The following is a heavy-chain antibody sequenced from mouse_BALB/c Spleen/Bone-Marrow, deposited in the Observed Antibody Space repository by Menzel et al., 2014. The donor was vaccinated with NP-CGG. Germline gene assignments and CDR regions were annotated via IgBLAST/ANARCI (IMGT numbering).Heavy chain of an antibody. Sequence: QVQLKESGAELVRPGTSVKVSCKASGYAFTNYLIEWVKQRPGQGLEWIGVINPGSGGTNYNEKFKGKATLTADISSSTANMQLSSLTSDDSAVYFCARSIAYYYGMDYWGQGTSVTVSS. D-gene: IGHD2-10*02. J-gene: IGHJ4*01. V-gene: IGHV1-54*03. CDR3: ARSIAYYYGMDY. CDR2: INPGSGGT. CDR1: GYAFTNYL.